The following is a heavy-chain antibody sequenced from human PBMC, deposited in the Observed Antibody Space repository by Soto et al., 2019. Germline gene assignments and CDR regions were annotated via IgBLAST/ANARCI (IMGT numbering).Heavy chain of an antibody. CDR3: AKARRGYSYGGAEDY. J-gene: IGHJ4*02. D-gene: IGHD5-18*01. V-gene: IGHV3-23*01. CDR1: GFTFSSYA. CDR2: ISGSGGST. Sequence: PGGPLRLSCAASGFTFSSYAMSWVRQAPGKGLEWVSAISGSGGSTYYADSVKGRFTISRDNSKNTLYLQMNSLRAEDTAVYYCAKARRGYSYGGAEDYWGQGTLVTVSS.